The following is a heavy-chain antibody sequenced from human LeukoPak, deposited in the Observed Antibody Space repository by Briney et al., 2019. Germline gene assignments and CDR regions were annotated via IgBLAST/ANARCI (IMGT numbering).Heavy chain of an antibody. CDR3: ARARYYGSGSANDY. CDR1: GGSITNYY. J-gene: IGHJ4*02. Sequence: SETLSLTCTVSGGSITNYYWSWIRQPPGKGLEWIGYIYYSGSTNYSPSLKSRVTISLDTSKNQFSLRLSSVTAADTAVYYCARARYYGSGSANDYWGQGTLVTVSS. CDR2: IYYSGST. V-gene: IGHV4-59*08. D-gene: IGHD3-10*01.